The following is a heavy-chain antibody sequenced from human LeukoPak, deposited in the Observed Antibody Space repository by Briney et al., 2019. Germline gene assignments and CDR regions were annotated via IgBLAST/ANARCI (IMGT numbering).Heavy chain of an antibody. CDR2: INHSGST. J-gene: IGHJ6*02. Sequence: PSETLSLTCAVYGGSFSGYYWSWIRQPPGKGLEWIGEINHSGSTNYNPSLKSRVTISVDTSKNQFSLKLGSVTAADTAVYYCASAGETPYYYYGMDVWGQGTTVTVSS. CDR1: GGSFSGYY. D-gene: IGHD3-16*01. CDR3: ASAGETPYYYYGMDV. V-gene: IGHV4-34*01.